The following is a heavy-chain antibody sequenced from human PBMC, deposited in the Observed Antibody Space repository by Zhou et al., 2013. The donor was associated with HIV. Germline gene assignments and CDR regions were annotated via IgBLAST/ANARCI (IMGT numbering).Heavy chain of an antibody. CDR3: AREDIVVVPAARNPPYYYMDV. V-gene: IGHV1-69*04. CDR2: IIPILGIA. J-gene: IGHJ6*03. Sequence: QVQLVQSGAEVKKPGSSVKVSCKASGGTFSSYAISWVRQAPGQGLEWMGRIIPILGIANYAQKFQGRVTITADKSTSTAYMELSSLRSEDTAVYYCAREDIVVVPAARNPPYYYMDVWGKGTTVTVSS. CDR1: GGTFSSYA. D-gene: IGHD2-2*01.